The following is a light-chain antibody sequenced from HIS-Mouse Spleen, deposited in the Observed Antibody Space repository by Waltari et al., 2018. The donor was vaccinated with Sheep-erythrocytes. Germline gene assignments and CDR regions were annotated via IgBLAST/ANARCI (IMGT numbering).Light chain of an antibody. V-gene: IGLV3-1*01. Sequence: SYELTQPPSVSVSPGQTASITCSGDKLGDKYACWYHQKPGQSPVLVIYQDSKRSSGIPERCSGSNSGNTATLTISGTQAMDEADYYCQAWDSSTVVFGGGTKLTVL. CDR2: QDS. CDR3: QAWDSSTVV. J-gene: IGLJ2*01. CDR1: KLGDKY.